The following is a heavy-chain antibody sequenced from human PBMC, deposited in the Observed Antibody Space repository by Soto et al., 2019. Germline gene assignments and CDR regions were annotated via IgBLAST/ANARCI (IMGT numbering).Heavy chain of an antibody. CDR2: INYDGSST. J-gene: IGHJ4*02. V-gene: IGHV3-74*01. D-gene: IGHD4-17*01. Sequence: EVQLLESGGGLVQPGGSLRLSCAASGFTFSTYWMHWVRLAPGKGLVWVSRINYDGSSTSYADSVKGRFTISRDNAKNTXXXXXNXXTAEDTAVYYCARESPRGGDYYFDYWGQGTLVTVSS. CDR3: ARESPRGGDYYFDY. CDR1: GFTFSTYW.